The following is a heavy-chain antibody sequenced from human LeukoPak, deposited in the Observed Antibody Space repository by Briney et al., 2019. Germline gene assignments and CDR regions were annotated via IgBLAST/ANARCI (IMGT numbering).Heavy chain of an antibody. V-gene: IGHV1-69*06. J-gene: IGHJ4*02. CDR3: AREIGPIQLHLWGSAFDY. CDR2: IIPIFGTA. D-gene: IGHD5-18*01. CDR1: GGTFSSYA. Sequence: SVKVTCKASGGTFSSYAISWVRLAPGQGLEWMGGIIPIFGTANYAQKFQDRVTITADKSTSTVYMKLSSLRSEDTAVYYCAREIGPIQLHLWGSAFDYWGQGTLVTVSS.